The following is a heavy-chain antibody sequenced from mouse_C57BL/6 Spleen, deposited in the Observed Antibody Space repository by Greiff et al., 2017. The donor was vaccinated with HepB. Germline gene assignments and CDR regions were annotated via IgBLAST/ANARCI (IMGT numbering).Heavy chain of an antibody. J-gene: IGHJ2*01. Sequence: VQLQQSGAELVMPGASVKLSCKASGYTFTSYWMHWVKQRPGQGLEWIGEIDPSDSYTNYNQKFKGKSKLTVDKSSSTAYMQLSSLTSEDSAVYYCAIDLSGSSFHYWGQGTTLTVSS. CDR3: AIDLSGSSFHY. CDR2: IDPSDSYT. D-gene: IGHD1-1*01. V-gene: IGHV1-69*01. CDR1: GYTFTSYW.